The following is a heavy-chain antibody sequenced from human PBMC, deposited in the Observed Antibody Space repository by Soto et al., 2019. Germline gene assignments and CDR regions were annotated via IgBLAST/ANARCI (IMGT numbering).Heavy chain of an antibody. D-gene: IGHD6-6*01. CDR3: ARVVKAARPYYYYYMDV. Sequence: EVQLVESGGGLVQPGGSLRLSCAASGFTVSSNYMSWVRQAPGKGLEWVSVIYSGGSTYYADSVKGRFTISRDNSKNTLYLQMNSLRPEDTALYYCARVVKAARPYYYYYMDVWGKGTTVTVSS. J-gene: IGHJ6*03. CDR2: IYSGGST. CDR1: GFTVSSNY. V-gene: IGHV3-66*01.